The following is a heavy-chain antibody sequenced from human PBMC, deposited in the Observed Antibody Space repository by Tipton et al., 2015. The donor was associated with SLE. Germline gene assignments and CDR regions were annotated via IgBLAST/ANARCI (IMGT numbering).Heavy chain of an antibody. CDR3: ARDWDI. V-gene: IGHV4-38-2*02. J-gene: IGHJ3*02. Sequence: TLSLTCAVSGYSISSGYYWGWIRQPPGKGLEWIGSIYHSGSTNYNPSLKSRVTISVDTSKNQFSLKLSSVTAADTAVYYCARDWDIWGQGTMVTVSS. CDR1: GYSISSGYY. CDR2: IYHSGST.